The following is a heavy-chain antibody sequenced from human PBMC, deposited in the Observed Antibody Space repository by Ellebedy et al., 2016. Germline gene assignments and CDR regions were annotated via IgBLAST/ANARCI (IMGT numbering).Heavy chain of an antibody. CDR3: TSLPRR. J-gene: IGHJ4*02. Sequence: GESLKISXTASGFSFSTFFMSWVRQAPGKGLEWVGRIKSKSDGGTTDYAAPVKGRFTISRDDSKNTLYLQMNSLKTEDTAFYYCTSLPRRWGQGTLVTVSS. CDR1: GFSFSTFF. V-gene: IGHV3-15*01. CDR2: IKSKSDGGTT.